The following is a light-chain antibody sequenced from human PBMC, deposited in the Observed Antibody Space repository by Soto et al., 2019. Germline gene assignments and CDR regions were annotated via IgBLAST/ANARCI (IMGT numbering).Light chain of an antibody. Sequence: EIVLTQSPGTLSLSPGERATLSCRASQSVRSSYLAWYQQKPGQAPRLLIYGASNRATGVPDRFSGSGSGTDFTLTLSRLEHEDSAVYYCQQYDTSSWTFGQGTKVEIK. V-gene: IGKV3-20*01. CDR2: GAS. CDR1: QSVRSSY. CDR3: QQYDTSSWT. J-gene: IGKJ1*01.